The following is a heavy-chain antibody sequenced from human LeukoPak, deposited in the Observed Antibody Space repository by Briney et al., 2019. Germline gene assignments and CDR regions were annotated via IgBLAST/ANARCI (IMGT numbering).Heavy chain of an antibody. D-gene: IGHD4-17*01. J-gene: IGHJ4*02. CDR1: GFSISSYY. CDR3: ARGDYGDLYFDY. CDR2: IYTSGST. V-gene: IGHV4-4*09. Sequence: ASETLSLTCTASGFSISSYYLSWIRQPPGKGLEWIGYIYTSGSTNYNPSLKSRVTISVDTSKNQFSLKLSSVTAADTAVYYCARGDYGDLYFDYWGQGTLVTVSS.